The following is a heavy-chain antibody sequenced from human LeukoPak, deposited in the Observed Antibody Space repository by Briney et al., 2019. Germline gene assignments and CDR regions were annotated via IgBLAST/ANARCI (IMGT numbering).Heavy chain of an antibody. CDR3: ARGFHSSGYFTSPSFDY. D-gene: IGHD3-22*01. CDR2: ISYDGSNK. J-gene: IGHJ4*02. CDR1: GFTFSSYA. Sequence: HPGGSLRLSCAASGFTFSSYAMHWVRQAPGKGLEWVAVISYDGSNKYYADSVKGRFTISRDNSKNTLYLQMNSLRAEDTAVYYCARGFHSSGYFTSPSFDYWGQGTLVTVSS. V-gene: IGHV3-30-3*01.